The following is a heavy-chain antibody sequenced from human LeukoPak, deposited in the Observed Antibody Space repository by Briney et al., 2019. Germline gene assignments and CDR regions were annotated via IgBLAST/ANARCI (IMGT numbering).Heavy chain of an antibody. V-gene: IGHV4-39*07. J-gene: IGHJ4*02. Sequence: SETLSPTCTLSGGSIGSSSYYWGWIRQPPGNGREWIGRIYYSGTTYYNPSLESRVTISVDTSKNQFSLKLSSVTAADTAVYYCARAQWLVAFDYWGQGTLVTVSS. CDR2: IYYSGTT. D-gene: IGHD6-19*01. CDR3: ARAQWLVAFDY. CDR1: GGSIGSSSYY.